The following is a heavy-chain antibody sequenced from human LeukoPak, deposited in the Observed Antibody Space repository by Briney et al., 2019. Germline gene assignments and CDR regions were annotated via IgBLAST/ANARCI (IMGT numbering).Heavy chain of an antibody. Sequence: SETLSLTCAVSGGSISSSNWWSWVRQPPVKGLEWIGEIYHSGSTNYNPSLKSRVTISVDKSKNQFSLKLSSVTAADTAVYYCARDNELLWFGNPWGQGTLVTVSS. CDR2: IYHSGST. CDR1: GGSISSSNW. J-gene: IGHJ5*02. D-gene: IGHD3-10*01. V-gene: IGHV4-4*02. CDR3: ARDNELLWFGNP.